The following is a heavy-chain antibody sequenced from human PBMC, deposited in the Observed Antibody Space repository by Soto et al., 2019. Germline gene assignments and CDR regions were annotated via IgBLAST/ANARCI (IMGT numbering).Heavy chain of an antibody. CDR2: VNHSGEA. Sequence: SETLSLTCGVYGGSFRNYYWIWVRQPPGKGLEWIGGVNHSGEATYNPSLQSRVTISLDTSNNHFSLKMTSLTAADTAVYFCTWEERIPRYWFDPWGQGTQVTVSS. V-gene: IGHV4-34*03. D-gene: IGHD2-8*01. CDR1: GGSFRNYY. J-gene: IGHJ5*02. CDR3: TWEERIPRYWFDP.